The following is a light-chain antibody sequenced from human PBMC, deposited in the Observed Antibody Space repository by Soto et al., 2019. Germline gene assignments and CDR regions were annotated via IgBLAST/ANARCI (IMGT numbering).Light chain of an antibody. J-gene: IGLJ1*01. V-gene: IGLV2-14*01. Sequence: QSVLIQPASVSGSPGQSITISCTGTSSDVGGSTYVSWYQQHPGKAPELMIYEVSNRPSGVSDRFSGSKSGNTASLTISGLQAEDEADYYCSSYTSSTTPYVFGTGTKLTVL. CDR3: SSYTSSTTPYV. CDR1: SSDVGGSTY. CDR2: EVS.